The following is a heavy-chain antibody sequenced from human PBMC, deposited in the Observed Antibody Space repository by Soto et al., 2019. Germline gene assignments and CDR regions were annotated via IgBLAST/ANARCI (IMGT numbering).Heavy chain of an antibody. D-gene: IGHD3-10*01. CDR1: GGYFSGYY. J-gene: IGHJ6*03. CDR3: AGRESYYYYYMDV. CDR2: IYYSGST. Sequence: SETLFLTCAVYGGYFSGYYWSWIRQPPGTGLEWIGHIYYSGSTNYNPSLKSPVTISVDTSKNQFSLKLSSVTAADTAVYYCAGRESYYYYYMDVWGKGTTVTV. V-gene: IGHV4-34*01.